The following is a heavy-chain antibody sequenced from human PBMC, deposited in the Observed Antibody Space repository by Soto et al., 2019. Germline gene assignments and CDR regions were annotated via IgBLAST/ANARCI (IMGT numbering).Heavy chain of an antibody. D-gene: IGHD2-15*01. CDR3: ARWGPSKYCSGGSCYSFAPDDAFDI. Sequence: ASVKVSCKASGGTFSSYAISWVRQAPGQGLEWMGGIIPIFGTANYAQKFQGRVTITADESTSTAYMELSSLRSEDTAVDYCARWGPSKYCSGGSCYSFAPDDAFDIWGQGTMVTVSS. CDR2: IIPIFGTA. CDR1: GGTFSSYA. J-gene: IGHJ3*02. V-gene: IGHV1-69*13.